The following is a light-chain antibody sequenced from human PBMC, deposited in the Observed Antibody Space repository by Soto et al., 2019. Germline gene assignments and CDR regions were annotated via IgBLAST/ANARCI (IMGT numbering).Light chain of an antibody. J-gene: IGLJ1*01. CDR3: QSYDSSLSAFV. Sequence: QSVLTQPPSASGTPGQRLTISCSGSSSNIGSTTVNWYQQLPGTAPKLLIYGNNNRPSGVPDRFSGSKSGTSASLAITGLQAEDEADYYCQSYDSSLSAFVFGTGTKLTVL. CDR1: SSNIGSTT. CDR2: GNN. V-gene: IGLV1-44*01.